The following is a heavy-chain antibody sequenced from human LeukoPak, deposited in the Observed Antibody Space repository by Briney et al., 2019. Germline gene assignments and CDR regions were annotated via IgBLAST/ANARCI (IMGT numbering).Heavy chain of an antibody. J-gene: IGHJ4*02. Sequence: SETLSLTCTVSGGSISSYYWSWIRQPPGKGLEWIGYIYYSGSTNYNPSLKSRVTISVDTSKNQFSLKLSSVTAADTAVYYCARVESGPYFDYWGQGTLVTVSS. CDR3: ARVESGPYFDY. D-gene: IGHD2/OR15-2a*01. CDR1: GGSISSYY. V-gene: IGHV4-59*01. CDR2: IYYSGST.